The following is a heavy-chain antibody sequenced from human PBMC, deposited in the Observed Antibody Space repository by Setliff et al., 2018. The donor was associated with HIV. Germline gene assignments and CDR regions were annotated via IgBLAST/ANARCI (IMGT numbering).Heavy chain of an antibody. CDR3: SRDKRVSAPGHYYYYIDV. Sequence: GGSLRLSCAASGFTFSDHYMDWVRQAPGKGLEWVGRTRNKANSYTTEYAASVKGRFTISRDDSKNSLYLQMNSLRVEDTAVYFCSRDKRVSAPGHYYYYIDVWGKGTTVTVSS. D-gene: IGHD1-1*01. J-gene: IGHJ6*03. CDR2: TRNKANSYTT. V-gene: IGHV3-72*01. CDR1: GFTFSDHY.